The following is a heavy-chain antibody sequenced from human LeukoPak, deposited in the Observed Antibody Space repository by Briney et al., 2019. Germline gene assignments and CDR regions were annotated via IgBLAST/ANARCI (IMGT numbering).Heavy chain of an antibody. CDR3: TTGIRGD. CDR2: VKSKSDGGTV. V-gene: IGHV3-15*07. J-gene: IGHJ4*02. Sequence: PGGSLRLSCAASGFNFTYTWMNWVRQVPGKGLEWVGRVKSKSDGGTVDYAAPVKGRFTISRDDSKNTLNLQMNSLKTEDTAVYYCTTGIRGDWGQGTLVTVSS. CDR1: GFNFTYTW. D-gene: IGHD3-10*01.